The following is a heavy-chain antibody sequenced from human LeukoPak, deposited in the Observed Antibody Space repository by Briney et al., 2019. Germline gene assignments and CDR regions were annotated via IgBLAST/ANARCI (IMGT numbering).Heavy chain of an antibody. Sequence: SETLSLTCTVSGGSISSYYWNWIRQPPGKGLEWIGYISYSGSTTYNPSFKSRVTIAVDTPKNQFSLRLRSVTAADTAVYYCARDRKQWLRGPFDPWGQGTLVTVSS. D-gene: IGHD6-19*01. CDR2: ISYSGST. J-gene: IGHJ5*02. V-gene: IGHV4-59*01. CDR1: GGSISSYY. CDR3: ARDRKQWLRGPFDP.